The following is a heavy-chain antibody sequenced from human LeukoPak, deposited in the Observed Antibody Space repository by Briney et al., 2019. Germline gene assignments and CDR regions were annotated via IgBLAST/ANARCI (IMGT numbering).Heavy chain of an antibody. J-gene: IGHJ5*02. CDR2: INPNSGGT. CDR1: GYTFTSYY. V-gene: IGHV1-2*02. D-gene: IGHD3-22*01. CDR3: ARDDTMWYYYDSSGYFGWFDP. Sequence: ASVKVSCKASGYTFTSYYMHWVRQAPGQGLEWMGWINPNSGGTNYAQKFQGRVTMTRDTSISTAYMELSRLRSDDTAVYYCARDDTMWYYYDSSGYFGWFDPWGQGTLVTVSS.